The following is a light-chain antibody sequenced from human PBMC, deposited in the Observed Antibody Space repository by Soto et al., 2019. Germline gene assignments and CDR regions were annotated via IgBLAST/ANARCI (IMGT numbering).Light chain of an antibody. CDR3: QQSYSTPIT. CDR1: QSISSY. Sequence: DIQMNQSPSYLSASVGDRVTITCRASQSISSYLNWYQQKPGKAPKLLIYAASSLQSGVPSRFSGSGSGTDFTLTISSLQPEDFATYYCQQSYSTPITFGQGTRLEI. V-gene: IGKV1-39*01. CDR2: AAS. J-gene: IGKJ5*01.